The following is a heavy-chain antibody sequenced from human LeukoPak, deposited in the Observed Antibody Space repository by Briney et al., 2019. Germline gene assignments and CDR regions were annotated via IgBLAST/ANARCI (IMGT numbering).Heavy chain of an antibody. J-gene: IGHJ4*02. D-gene: IGHD3-16*01. CDR1: GFTFSSYA. V-gene: IGHV3-23*01. Sequence: GGSLRLSCAASGFTFSSYAMNWVRQAPGKGLEWVSGIIYSGTTTYYADSVKGRFTISRDNSKNTLYLQMNSLRAGDTAVYYCAKDLMKGGQGTLVTVSS. CDR3: AKDLMK. CDR2: IIYSGTTT.